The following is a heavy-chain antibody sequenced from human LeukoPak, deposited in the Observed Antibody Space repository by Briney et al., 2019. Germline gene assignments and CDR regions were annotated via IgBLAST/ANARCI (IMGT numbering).Heavy chain of an antibody. J-gene: IGHJ3*02. CDR1: GYTFTGYY. CDR2: INPNSGGT. V-gene: IGHV1-2*02. CDR3: ARGDIVVVPAAMGAFDI. D-gene: IGHD2-2*01. Sequence: GASVKVSCKASGYTFTGYYMHWVRQAPGQGLEWMGWINPNSGGTNYAQKFQGRVTMTRDTSISTAYMELSRLRSDDTAVYYCARGDIVVVPAAMGAFDIWGQGTMATVSS.